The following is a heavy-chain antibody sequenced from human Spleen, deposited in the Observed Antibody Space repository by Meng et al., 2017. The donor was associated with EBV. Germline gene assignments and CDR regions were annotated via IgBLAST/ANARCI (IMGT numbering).Heavy chain of an antibody. CDR1: GFTFSSNA. D-gene: IGHD2-8*02. CDR2: LNEDGATT. CDR3: SRDLVGSDDS. J-gene: IGHJ5*01. V-gene: IGHV3-23*01. Sequence: EVQLLESGGGLVQPGGSLRLSCAASGFTFSSNAMSWVRQGPGKGLEWVSRLNEDGATTTYADSVRGRFTISRDNAKNTLYLQMNSLRAEDTAVYYCSRDLVGSDDSWGQGTLGTVSS.